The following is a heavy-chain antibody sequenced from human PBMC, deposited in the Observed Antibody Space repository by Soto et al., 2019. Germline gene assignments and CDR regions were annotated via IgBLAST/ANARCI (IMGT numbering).Heavy chain of an antibody. V-gene: IGHV3-13*01. D-gene: IGHD1-26*01. CDR1: GFTFSSYD. CDR2: IGTAGDT. Sequence: EVQLVESGGGLVQPGGSLRLSCAASGFTFSSYDMHWVRQATGKGLEWVSAIGTAGDTYYPGSVKGRFTISRDNSKNPQYLQMNSLRAEDTAVYYCAKTAVNSGSYAFDYWGQGTLVTVSS. CDR3: AKTAVNSGSYAFDY. J-gene: IGHJ4*02.